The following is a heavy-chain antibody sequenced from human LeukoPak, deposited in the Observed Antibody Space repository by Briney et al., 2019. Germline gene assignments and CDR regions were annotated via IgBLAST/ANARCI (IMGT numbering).Heavy chain of an antibody. CDR2: INDSGST. V-gene: IGHV4-30-2*01. CDR3: ARLRAGRGRYYYGSGSYYNHNWFDP. CDR1: GGSISSGGYS. Sequence: SETLSLTCAVSGGSISSGGYSWSWIRQPPGKGLEWIGEINDSGSTNYNPSLKSRVTISVDTSKNQFSLKLSSVTAADTAVYYCARLRAGRGRYYYGSGSYYNHNWFDPWGQGTLVTVSS. D-gene: IGHD3-10*01. J-gene: IGHJ5*02.